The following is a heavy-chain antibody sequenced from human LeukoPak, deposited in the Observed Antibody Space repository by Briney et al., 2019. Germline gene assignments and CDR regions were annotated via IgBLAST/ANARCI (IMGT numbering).Heavy chain of an antibody. CDR3: ASPPPGLRWYSPFLYAFDI. J-gene: IGHJ3*02. D-gene: IGHD4-23*01. V-gene: IGHV4-39*01. CDR2: IYYSGST. Sequence: PSETLSLTCTVSGGSISSSSYYWGWIRQPPGKGLEWIGSIYYSGSTYYNPSLKSRVTISVDTSKNQFSLKLSSVTAADTAVYYCASPPPGLRWYSPFLYAFDIWGQGTMVTVSS. CDR1: GGSISSSSYY.